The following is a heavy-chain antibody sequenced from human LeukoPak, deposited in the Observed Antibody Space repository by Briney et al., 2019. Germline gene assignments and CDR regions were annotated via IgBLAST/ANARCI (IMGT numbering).Heavy chain of an antibody. Sequence: GGSLRLSCAASGFTFSSYSMNWVRQAPGKGLEWVAAISGNGLGTYYADSVKGRFNISRDNSRNTLYLQMNSLRIEDTAFYYCAKDANYLRSSGYLIPIDFWGQGTLVTVSS. D-gene: IGHD3-22*01. CDR3: AKDANYLRSSGYLIPIDF. CDR2: ISGNGLGT. V-gene: IGHV3-23*01. J-gene: IGHJ4*02. CDR1: GFTFSSYS.